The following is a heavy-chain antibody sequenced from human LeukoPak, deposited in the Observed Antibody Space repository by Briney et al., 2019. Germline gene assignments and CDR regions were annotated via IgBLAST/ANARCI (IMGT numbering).Heavy chain of an antibody. D-gene: IGHD3-10*01. J-gene: IGHJ4*02. CDR3: AKESLYYDFDY. Sequence: GGSLRLSCVASGFIVNSYGMHWVRQAPGKGLEWVAVLSSDGSNKYYADSVKGRFTISRDNSKNTLYLQMNSLRADDRAVYYCAKESLYYDFDYWGQGTLVTVSS. CDR2: LSSDGSNK. V-gene: IGHV3-30*18. CDR1: GFIVNSYG.